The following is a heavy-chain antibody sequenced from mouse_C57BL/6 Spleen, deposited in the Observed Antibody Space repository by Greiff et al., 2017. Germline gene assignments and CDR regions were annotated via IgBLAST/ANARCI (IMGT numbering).Heavy chain of an antibody. CDR1: GFTFSDYY. J-gene: IGHJ3*01. D-gene: IGHD1-1*01. V-gene: IGHV5-16*01. Sequence: EVQLVESEGGLVQPGSSMKLSCTASGFTFSDYYMAWVRQVPEKGLEWVANINYDGSSTYYLDSLKSRFIISRDNAKNILYLQMSSLKSEDTATYYCARAYYYGSSDPFAYWGQGTLVTVSA. CDR2: INYDGSST. CDR3: ARAYYYGSSDPFAY.